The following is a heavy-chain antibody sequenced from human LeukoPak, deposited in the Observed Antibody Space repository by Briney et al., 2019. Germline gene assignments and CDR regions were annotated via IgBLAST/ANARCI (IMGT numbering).Heavy chain of an antibody. D-gene: IGHD3-10*01. J-gene: IGHJ6*04. CDR2: IYYSGNT. Sequence: SQALSLTCSVSGGAISTAGYYWSWIRQHPGKGLEWIGYIYYSGNTYYNPSLKSRVTISVDTSKNQFSLKLSSVTAADTAIYYCARDQSGSGSYTDDYYAMDVWGKGTTVTVSS. CDR3: ARDQSGSGSYTDDYYAMDV. V-gene: IGHV4-31*03. CDR1: GGAISTAGYY.